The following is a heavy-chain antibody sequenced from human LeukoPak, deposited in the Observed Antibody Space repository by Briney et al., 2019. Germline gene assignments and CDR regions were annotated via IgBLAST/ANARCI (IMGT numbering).Heavy chain of an antibody. Sequence: GGSLRLSCAASGFTFSSYSMNWVRQAPGKGLEWVSSISSSSSYIYYADSVKGRFTISRDNAKNSLYLQMNSLRAEDTAVYYCAREVGVGATGGGYYFDYWGQGTLVTVSS. CDR1: GFTFSSYS. V-gene: IGHV3-21*01. J-gene: IGHJ4*02. CDR3: AREVGVGATGGGYYFDY. D-gene: IGHD1-26*01. CDR2: ISSSSSYI.